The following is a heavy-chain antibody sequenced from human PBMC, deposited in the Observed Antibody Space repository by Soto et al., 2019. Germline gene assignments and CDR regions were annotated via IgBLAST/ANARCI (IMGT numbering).Heavy chain of an antibody. J-gene: IGHJ3*02. CDR3: ARAFKGDYLAFDI. V-gene: IGHV3-48*01. D-gene: IGHD4-17*01. CDR1: GFTFSSYS. Sequence: GGSLRLSCAASGFTFSSYSMNWVRQAPGKGLEWVSYISSSSSTIYYADSVKGRFTISRDNVKNSLYLQMNSLRAEDTAVYYCARAFKGDYLAFDIWGQGTMVTVSS. CDR2: ISSSSSTI.